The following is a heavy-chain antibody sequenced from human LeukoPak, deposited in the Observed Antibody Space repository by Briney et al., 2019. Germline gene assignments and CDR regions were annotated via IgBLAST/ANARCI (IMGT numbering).Heavy chain of an antibody. CDR3: ARAFGYCSSTSCYYFDY. V-gene: IGHV3-66*01. Sequence: PGGSLRLSCAASGFTVSSNYMSWVRQAPGKGLEWVSVIYSGGSTYYADSVKGRFTISRDNSKNTLYLQMNSLRAEDTAVYYCARAFGYCSSTSCYYFDYWGQGTLVTVSS. CDR1: GFTVSSNY. D-gene: IGHD2-2*01. J-gene: IGHJ4*02. CDR2: IYSGGST.